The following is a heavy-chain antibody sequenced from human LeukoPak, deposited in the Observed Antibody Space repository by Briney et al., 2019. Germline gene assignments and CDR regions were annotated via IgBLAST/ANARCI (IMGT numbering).Heavy chain of an antibody. J-gene: IGHJ6*03. CDR1: GGTFSSYA. CDR3: ARDPGAARPDPYYYYMDV. Sequence: AASVKVSCKASGGTFSSYAISWVRQASGQGLEWMGGIIPIFGTANYAQKFQGRVTITTDESTSTAYMELSSLRSEDTAVYYCARDPGAARPDPYYYYMDVWGKGTTVTVSS. V-gene: IGHV1-69*05. D-gene: IGHD6-6*01. CDR2: IIPIFGTA.